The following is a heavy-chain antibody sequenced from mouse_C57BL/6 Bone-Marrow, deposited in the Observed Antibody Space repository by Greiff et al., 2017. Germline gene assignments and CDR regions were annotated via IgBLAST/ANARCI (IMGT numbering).Heavy chain of an antibody. CDR1: GIDFSRYW. D-gene: IGHD1-1*01. CDR2: INPDSSTI. J-gene: IGHJ3*01. Sequence: EVMLVESGGGLVQPGGSLKLSCAASGIDFSRYWMSWVRRAPGKGLEWIGEINPDSSTINYAPSLKDKFIISRDNAKNTLYLQMSKVRSEDTALYYCARPPYYYGSSSAWFAYWGQGTLVTVSA. CDR3: ARPPYYYGSSSAWFAY. V-gene: IGHV4-1*01.